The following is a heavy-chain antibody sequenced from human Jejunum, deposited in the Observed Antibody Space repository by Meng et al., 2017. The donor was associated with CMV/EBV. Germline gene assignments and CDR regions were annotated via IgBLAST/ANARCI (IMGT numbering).Heavy chain of an antibody. V-gene: IGHV3-74*01. D-gene: IGHD4-23*01. CDR2: IYSDGIII. Sequence: EVQLGGSGGGLVPPGGSLRLSCAASGFSFSSYWMHWVRQAPGKGLVWVSRIYSDGIIINYADSVKGRFTISRDNAKNTLYLQMNSLRAEDTAVYYCAKDRHGGNLGLLDYWGQGTLVTVSS. CDR3: AKDRHGGNLGLLDY. CDR1: GFSFSSYW. J-gene: IGHJ4*02.